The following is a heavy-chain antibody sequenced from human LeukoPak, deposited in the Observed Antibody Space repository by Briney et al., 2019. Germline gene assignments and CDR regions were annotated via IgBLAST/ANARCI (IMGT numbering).Heavy chain of an antibody. CDR3: ARVGEGGHYYYYYYMDV. D-gene: IGHD3-16*01. J-gene: IGHJ6*03. CDR1: GGSFSNYY. V-gene: IGHV4-59*01. Sequence: PSETLSLTCTVSGGSFSNYYWTWIRQSPGRGLEWIGYIYYSGSTNYNPSLKSRVTISVDTSKNQFSLKLSSVTAADTAVYYCARVGEGGHYYYYYYMDVWGKGTTVTVSS. CDR2: IYYSGST.